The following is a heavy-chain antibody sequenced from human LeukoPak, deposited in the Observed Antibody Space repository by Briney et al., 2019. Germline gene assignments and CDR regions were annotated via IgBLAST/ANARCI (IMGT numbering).Heavy chain of an antibody. J-gene: IGHJ4*02. CDR2: VDYSGSA. Sequence: SETLSLTCTVSGGSIKSTNTYWGWIRQPPGKGLEWVGSVDYSGSAYYNPALKSRVTISVDTSKNQFSLQFNSVTAADTAVYYCARPQSSGNYFYWGQGTLVTVSS. CDR3: ARPQSSGNYFY. CDR1: GGSIKSTNTY. V-gene: IGHV4-39*01. D-gene: IGHD1-26*01.